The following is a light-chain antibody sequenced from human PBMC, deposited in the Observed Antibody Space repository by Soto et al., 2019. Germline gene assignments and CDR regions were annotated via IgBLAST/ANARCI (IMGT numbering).Light chain of an antibody. Sequence: DIQMTQSPSTLSASVGDRVTITCRASQSVTTWLAWYQQKPGKAPKLLIYKASNLESGLPSTFTGSGSGTEFTLTISSLQSDDFATYYCQQYSTYPITFGQGTRLEIK. CDR1: QSVTTW. V-gene: IGKV1-5*03. CDR3: QQYSTYPIT. J-gene: IGKJ5*01. CDR2: KAS.